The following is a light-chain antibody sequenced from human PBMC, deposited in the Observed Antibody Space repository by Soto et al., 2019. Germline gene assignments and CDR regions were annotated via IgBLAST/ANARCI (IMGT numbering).Light chain of an antibody. J-gene: IGKJ4*01. CDR3: QQYNNWRPIT. V-gene: IGKV3-15*01. Sequence: EIVMTQSPATLSVSPGERATLSCRASQSVSSNLAWYQQKPGQAPRLLIYDASTRATGVPARFSGSGSGAEFTLTISSLQSEDFALYYCQQYNNWRPITFGGGTKVDIK. CDR2: DAS. CDR1: QSVSSN.